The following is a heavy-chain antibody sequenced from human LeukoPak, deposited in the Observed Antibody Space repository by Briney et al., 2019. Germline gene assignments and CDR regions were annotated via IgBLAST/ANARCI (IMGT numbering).Heavy chain of an antibody. V-gene: IGHV1-2*02. CDR2: INPNSGGA. Sequence: ASVKVSCKAAGYTFTGYYMHWVRQAPGQGLEWMGWINPNSGGAKDAQKFQGRVTMTRDTSISTAYMELRSLRSDDTAVYYCARDSYVVATLRHFDYWGQGTLVTVSS. CDR3: ARDSYVVATLRHFDY. D-gene: IGHD5-12*01. CDR1: GYTFTGYY. J-gene: IGHJ4*02.